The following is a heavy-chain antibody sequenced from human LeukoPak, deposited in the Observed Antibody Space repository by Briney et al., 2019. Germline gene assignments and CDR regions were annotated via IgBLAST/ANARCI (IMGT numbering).Heavy chain of an antibody. V-gene: IGHV3-23*01. CDR1: GFTFSSSA. D-gene: IGHD1-14*01. Sequence: VGSLRLSSAAAGFTFSSSAMTWVRLAPGEGLVWVSSIDISADSTFYAYSVRGRFTITRDASKRTLYVLMDSLRVEDTAVFYCAKGGISSRGFDSWGQGTLVTVSS. CDR2: IDISADST. CDR3: AKGGISSRGFDS. J-gene: IGHJ4*02.